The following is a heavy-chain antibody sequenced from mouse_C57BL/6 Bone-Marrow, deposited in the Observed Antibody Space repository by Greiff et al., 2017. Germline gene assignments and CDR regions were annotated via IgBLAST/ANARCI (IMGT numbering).Heavy chain of an antibody. V-gene: IGHV5-4*01. CDR3: AGDSPTLYAMDY. CDR2: ISDGGSYT. D-gene: IGHD2-10*01. J-gene: IGHJ4*01. CDR1: GFTFSSYA. Sequence: EVMLVESGGGLVKPGGSLKLSCAASGFTFSSYAMSWVRQTPEKRLEWVATISDGGSYTYYPDNVKGRFTISRDNAKNTLYLQMSHLKSEDTARYYCAGDSPTLYAMDYWGQGTSVTVSS.